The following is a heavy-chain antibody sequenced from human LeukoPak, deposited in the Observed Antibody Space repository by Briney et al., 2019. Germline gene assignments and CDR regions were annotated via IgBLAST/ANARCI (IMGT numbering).Heavy chain of an antibody. V-gene: IGHV1-69*13. D-gene: IGHD3-3*01. CDR2: IIPIFGTA. J-gene: IGHJ5*02. CDR3: ARWTGLNYDFWSGRNWFDP. CDR1: GGTFSSYA. Sequence: GASAKVSCKASGGTFSSYAISWVRQAPGQGLEWMGGIIPIFGTANYAQKFQGRVTITADESTSTAYMELSSLRSEDTAVYYCARWTGLNYDFWSGRNWFDPWGQGTLVTVSS.